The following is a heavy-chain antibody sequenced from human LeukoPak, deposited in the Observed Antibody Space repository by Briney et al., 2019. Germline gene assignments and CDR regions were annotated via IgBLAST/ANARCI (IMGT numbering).Heavy chain of an antibody. CDR3: ARARAGYSSSWYASPYYYYYMDV. CDR1: GGSFSGYY. D-gene: IGHD6-13*01. CDR2: INHSGST. J-gene: IGHJ6*03. Sequence: SETLSLTCAVSGGSFSGYYWSWIRQPPGKGLEWIGEINHSGSTNYNPSLKSRVTISVDTSKNQFSLKLSSVTAADTAVYYCARARAGYSSSWYASPYYYYYMDVWGKGTTVTVSS. V-gene: IGHV4-34*01.